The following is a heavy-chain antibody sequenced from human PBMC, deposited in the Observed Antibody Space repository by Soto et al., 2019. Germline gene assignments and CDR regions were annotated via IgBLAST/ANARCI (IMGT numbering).Heavy chain of an antibody. J-gene: IGHJ1*01. D-gene: IGHD6-13*01. Sequence: GGSLRLSCAASGFTFDHYAMHWVRQVPGKGLEWVSGINWNSGSIGYADSVKGRFAISRDNAKNSLHLQMNSLRDEDTAFYYCVKDESINWYSGHFRHWGQGTLVTVSS. CDR2: INWNSGSI. CDR1: GFTFDHYA. CDR3: VKDESINWYSGHFRH. V-gene: IGHV3-9*01.